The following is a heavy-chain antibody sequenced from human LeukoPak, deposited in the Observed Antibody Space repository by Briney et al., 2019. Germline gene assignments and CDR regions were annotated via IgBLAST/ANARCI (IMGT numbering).Heavy chain of an antibody. CDR2: ISGSGGST. V-gene: IGHV3-23*01. CDR3: ARGDDSGYYDYFDY. CDR1: GFTFSSYA. D-gene: IGHD3-22*01. J-gene: IGHJ4*02. Sequence: GGSLRLSCAASGFTFSSYAMSWVRQAPGKGLEWVAAISGSGGSTYYAASVKGRFTISRDFSKNTVFLHMNSLRAEDTAMYYCARGDDSGYYDYFDYWGQGALVTVSS.